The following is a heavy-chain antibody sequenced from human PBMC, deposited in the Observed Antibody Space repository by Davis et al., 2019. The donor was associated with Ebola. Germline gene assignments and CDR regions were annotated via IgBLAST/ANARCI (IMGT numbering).Heavy chain of an antibody. CDR1: GFTFSSYA. J-gene: IGHJ6*02. D-gene: IGHD2-8*01. V-gene: IGHV3-23*01. CDR3: AREDIVLMVYADGAGPSYYGMDV. CDR2: ISGSGGST. Sequence: GESLKISCAASGFTFSSYAMSWVRQAPGKGLEWVSAISGSGGSTYYADSVKGRFTISRDNSKNTLYLQMNSLRAEDTAVYYCAREDIVLMVYADGAGPSYYGMDVWGQGTTVTVSS.